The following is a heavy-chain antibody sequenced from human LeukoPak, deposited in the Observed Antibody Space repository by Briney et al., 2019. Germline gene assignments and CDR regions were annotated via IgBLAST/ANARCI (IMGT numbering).Heavy chain of an antibody. Sequence: SETLSLTCTVSGGSISSHYWSWIRQPPGKGLEWIGYIYTSGSTNYNPSLKSRVTISVDTSKNQFSLKLSSVTAADTAVFYCARQVVPAARGAFDIWGQGTMVTVSS. CDR1: GGSISSHY. V-gene: IGHV4-4*09. J-gene: IGHJ3*02. D-gene: IGHD2-2*01. CDR3: ARQVVPAARGAFDI. CDR2: IYTSGST.